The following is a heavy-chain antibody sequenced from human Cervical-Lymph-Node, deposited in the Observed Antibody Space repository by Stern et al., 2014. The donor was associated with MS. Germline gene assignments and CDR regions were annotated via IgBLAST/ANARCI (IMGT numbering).Heavy chain of an antibody. CDR3: ARSTVRGLPDY. Sequence: VQLVESGPGLVKPSETLSLTCTVSGDSISYYSWNWIRQPAGKGLEWIGHIYTSGSPNYSPSLKSRVTMSVDTSRNRISLKLSSVTAADTAVYYCARSTVRGLPDYGGQGTLVTVSA. CDR1: GDSISYYS. D-gene: IGHD3-10*01. V-gene: IGHV4-4*07. J-gene: IGHJ4*02. CDR2: IYTSGSP.